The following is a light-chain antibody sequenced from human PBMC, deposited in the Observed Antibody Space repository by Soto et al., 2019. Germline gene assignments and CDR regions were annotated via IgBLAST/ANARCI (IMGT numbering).Light chain of an antibody. J-gene: IGLJ1*01. CDR1: SSDVGRYNY. Sequence: QSVLTQPASVSGSPGQSITISCTGTSSDVGRYNYVSWYQQHPGKAPKLMIHDVSNRPSGVSDRFSGSKSGNTASLTISGLQAEDEADYYCSSYTSSSTLYAFGPGTKLTVL. CDR2: DVS. V-gene: IGLV2-14*01. CDR3: SSYTSSSTLYA.